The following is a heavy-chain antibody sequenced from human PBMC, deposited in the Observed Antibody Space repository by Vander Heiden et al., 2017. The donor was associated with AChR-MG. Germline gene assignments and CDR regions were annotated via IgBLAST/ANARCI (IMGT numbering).Heavy chain of an antibody. J-gene: IGHJ6*02. D-gene: IGHD1-26*01. CDR2: IFSNDEK. CDR3: ARIRPSGWELDYYYYGMDV. Sequence: QVTLKESGPVLVKPTQTLTLTCTVSGFSLRNARMAGSWIRQPPGKALEWLAHIFSNDEKSYSTSLKSRLTISKDTSKSQVVLTMTNMDPVDTATYYCARIRPSGWELDYYYYGMDVWGQGTTVTVSS. V-gene: IGHV2-26*01. CDR1: GFSLRNARMA.